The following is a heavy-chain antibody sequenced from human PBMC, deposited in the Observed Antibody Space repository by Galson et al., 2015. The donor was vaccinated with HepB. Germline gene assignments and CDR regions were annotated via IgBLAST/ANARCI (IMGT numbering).Heavy chain of an antibody. CDR2: IYWNDDK. CDR3: TQPILTGYYKVFYFDF. V-gene: IGHV2-5*01. CDR1: GFSLPSSEMA. D-gene: IGHD3-9*01. J-gene: IGHJ4*01. Sequence: PALVKPTQTLTLTCTFSGFSLPSSEMAVAWIRQSPGGALEWLAVIYWNDDKRYNPSFNNRLSITKDTSKNLVVLTMTNVDPVDTATYYCTQPILTGYYKVFYFDFWGHGTLVTVSS.